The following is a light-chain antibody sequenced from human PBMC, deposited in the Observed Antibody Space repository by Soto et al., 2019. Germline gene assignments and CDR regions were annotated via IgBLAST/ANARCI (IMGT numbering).Light chain of an antibody. Sequence: DIQMTXSXSXXXAXXXHXVTIXCRASQSISTWLAWYQQKSGRAPRLLISDASSLQTGVPSRFSGSGSGTEFTLTISSLQPDDFATYYCQQYQGYSGTFGQGTKVDIK. V-gene: IGKV1-5*01. J-gene: IGKJ1*01. CDR1: QSISTW. CDR3: QQYQGYSGT. CDR2: DAS.